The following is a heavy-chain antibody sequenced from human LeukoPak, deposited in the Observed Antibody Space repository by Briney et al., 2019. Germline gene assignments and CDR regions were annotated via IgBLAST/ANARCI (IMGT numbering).Heavy chain of an antibody. V-gene: IGHV4-59*01. J-gene: IGHJ3*02. D-gene: IGHD4-17*01. Sequence: SETLSLTCTVSGGSISSYYWSWLRQPPGKGLEWIGYIYYSGSTNYNPSLKSRVTISVDTSKNQFSLKLSSVTAADTAVYYCARDRSNYGHAFDIWGQGTMVTVSS. CDR3: ARDRSNYGHAFDI. CDR2: IYYSGST. CDR1: GGSISSYY.